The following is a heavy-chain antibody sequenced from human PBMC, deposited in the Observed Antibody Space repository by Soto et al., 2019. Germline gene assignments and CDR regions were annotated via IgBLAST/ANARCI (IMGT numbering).Heavy chain of an antibody. CDR3: AKAIGSDYGGNSLMLNY. CDR1: GFTFSNYG. J-gene: IGHJ4*02. V-gene: IGHV3-30*18. CDR2: IFYDGSNK. Sequence: QVQLVESGGGVVQPGRSLRLSCEASGFTFSNYGMHWVRQAPGKGLEWLAAIFYDGSNKYYAGSVKGRFTISRDNSKKTVYLQMNSVRTDDTAVYYCAKAIGSDYGGNSLMLNYWGQGTLVTVSS. D-gene: IGHD4-17*01.